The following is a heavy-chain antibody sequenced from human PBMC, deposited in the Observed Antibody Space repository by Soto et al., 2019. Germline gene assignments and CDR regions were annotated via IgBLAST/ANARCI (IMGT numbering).Heavy chain of an antibody. Sequence: ASVKVSCKASGYTFTSYDINWVRQATGQGLEWMGWMNPNSGNTGYAQKFQGRVTMTRNTSISTAYMELSSLRSEDTAVYYCARRNGGLNWNDMIPFDIWGQGTMVTVSS. V-gene: IGHV1-8*01. CDR1: GYTFTSYD. CDR2: MNPNSGNT. CDR3: ARRNGGLNWNDMIPFDI. J-gene: IGHJ3*02. D-gene: IGHD1-1*01.